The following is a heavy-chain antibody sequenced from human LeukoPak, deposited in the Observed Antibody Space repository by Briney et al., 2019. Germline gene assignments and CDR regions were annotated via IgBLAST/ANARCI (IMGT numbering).Heavy chain of an antibody. CDR3: ARFGTSSSRYFDQ. CDR2: ISYDENNK. CDR1: GFTFSSYA. J-gene: IGHJ4*02. V-gene: IGHV3-30-3*01. D-gene: IGHD6-6*01. Sequence: GGSLRLSCAASGFTFSSYAMHWVRQAPGKGLEWVAVISYDENNKYYADSVKGRFTISRDNSKNTLYLQMNSLRAEDTAVYYCARFGTSSSRYFDQWGQGTLVTVSS.